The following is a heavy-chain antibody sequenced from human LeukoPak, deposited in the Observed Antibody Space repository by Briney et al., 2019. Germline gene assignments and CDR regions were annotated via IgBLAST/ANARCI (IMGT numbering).Heavy chain of an antibody. V-gene: IGHV1-69*01. CDR2: IIPIFGTA. CDR3: ARGTPTARLTPGY. D-gene: IGHD6-6*01. CDR1: GGTFSSYA. Sequence: SVTVSCKASGGTFSSYAISWVRQAPGQGLEWMGGIIPIFGTANYAQKFQGRVTITADESTSTAYMELSSLRSEDTAVYYCARGTPTARLTPGYWGQGTLVTVSS. J-gene: IGHJ4*02.